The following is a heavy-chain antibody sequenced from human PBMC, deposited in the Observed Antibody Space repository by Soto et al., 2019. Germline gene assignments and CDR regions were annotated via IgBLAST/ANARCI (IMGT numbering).Heavy chain of an antibody. D-gene: IGHD2-2*01. CDR3: ARETVVVPAAIYGMAV. Sequence: SVKVSCKASGFTFTSSAVQWVRQARGQRLEWIGWIVVGSGNTNYAQKFQERVTITRDMSTSTAYMELSRLRSDDTAVYYCARETVVVPAAIYGMAVWGQGTTVTVSS. J-gene: IGHJ6*02. CDR1: GFTFTSSA. CDR2: IVVGSGNT. V-gene: IGHV1-58*01.